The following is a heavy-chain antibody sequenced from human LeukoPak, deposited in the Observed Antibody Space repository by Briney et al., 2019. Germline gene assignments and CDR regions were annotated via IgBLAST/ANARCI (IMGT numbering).Heavy chain of an antibody. Sequence: PSETLSLTCTVASGSISSYYWSWIRQPPGKGLEWIGYIYYSGSTNYNPSLKSRVTISVDTSKNQFSLKLSSVTAADTAVYYCARDVLGITIFGVAHYFDYWGQGTLVTVSS. J-gene: IGHJ4*02. D-gene: IGHD3-3*01. V-gene: IGHV4-59*01. CDR3: ARDVLGITIFGVAHYFDY. CDR2: IYYSGST. CDR1: SGSISSYY.